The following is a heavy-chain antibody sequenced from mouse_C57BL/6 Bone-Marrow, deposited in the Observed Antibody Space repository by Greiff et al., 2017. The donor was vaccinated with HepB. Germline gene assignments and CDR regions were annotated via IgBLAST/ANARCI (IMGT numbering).Heavy chain of an antibody. CDR3: TDPSWFAY. CDR2: IRLNSDNYAT. Sequence: EVQGVESGGGLVQPGGSMILSCVASGFTFSNYWMNWVRQSPEKGLEWVAQIRLNSDNYATLYAESVKGRFTIARDDSKTSVYLQMNNLRADYTGIYYCTDPSWFAYWGQGTLVTVSA. J-gene: IGHJ3*01. V-gene: IGHV6-3*01. CDR1: GFTFSNYW.